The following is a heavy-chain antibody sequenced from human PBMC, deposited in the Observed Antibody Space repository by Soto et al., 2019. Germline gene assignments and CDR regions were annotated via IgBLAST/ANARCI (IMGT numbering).Heavy chain of an antibody. V-gene: IGHV1-46*01. CDR1: GYTFTSYY. J-gene: IGHJ4*02. CDR2: INPSGGST. Sequence: QVQLVQSGAEVKKPGASVKISCKASGYTFTSYYMRWVRQAPGPGLEWTGIINPSGGSTNYAQKLAGRVAMTRDTSTSTGYMELNSLRSEDTAVYYCARPPYPGCINAVCYPLDYWGQGTLVTVSS. CDR3: ARPPYPGCINAVCYPLDY. D-gene: IGHD2-8*01.